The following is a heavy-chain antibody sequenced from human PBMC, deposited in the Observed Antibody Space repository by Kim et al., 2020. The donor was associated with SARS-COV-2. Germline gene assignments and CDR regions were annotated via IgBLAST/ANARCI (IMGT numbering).Heavy chain of an antibody. CDR2: INHSGST. CDR3: ARAEVLRYFDWAIDY. D-gene: IGHD3-9*01. Sequence: SETLSLTCAVYGGSFSGYYWSWIRQPPGKGLEWIGEINHSGSTNYNPSLKSRVTISVDTSKNQFSLKLSSVTAADTAVYYCARAEVLRYFDWAIDYWGQGTLVTVSS. J-gene: IGHJ4*02. V-gene: IGHV4-34*01. CDR1: GGSFSGYY.